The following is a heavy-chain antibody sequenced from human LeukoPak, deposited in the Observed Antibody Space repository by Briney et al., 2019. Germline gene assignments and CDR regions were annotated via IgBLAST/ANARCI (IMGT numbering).Heavy chain of an antibody. D-gene: IGHD1-1*01. J-gene: IGHJ5*02. Sequence: GSLRLSCAASGFTFSSYSMNWIRQPPGKGLEWIGEINHSGSTNYNPSLKSRLSISVDTSKNQVSLKLTSVTAADTAVYYCARGGWWDNWNRLDPWGQGTLVTVSS. V-gene: IGHV4-34*01. CDR2: INHSGST. CDR1: GFTFSSYS. CDR3: ARGGWWDNWNRLDP.